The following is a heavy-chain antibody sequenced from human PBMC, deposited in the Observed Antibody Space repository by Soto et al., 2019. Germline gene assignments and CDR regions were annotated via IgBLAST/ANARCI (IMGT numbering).Heavy chain of an antibody. CDR2: IIPIFGTA. J-gene: IGHJ3*02. CDR3: ARQGATDGAFDI. CDR1: GGTFSSYA. Sequence: QVQLVQSGAEVKKPGSSVKVSCKASGGTFSSYAISWVRQAPGQGLEWMGGIIPIFGTANYAQKFQGRVTITADESTSTAYMELSSLRSEDTXXXXCARQGATDGAFDIWGQGTMVTVSS. D-gene: IGHD1-26*01. V-gene: IGHV1-69*01.